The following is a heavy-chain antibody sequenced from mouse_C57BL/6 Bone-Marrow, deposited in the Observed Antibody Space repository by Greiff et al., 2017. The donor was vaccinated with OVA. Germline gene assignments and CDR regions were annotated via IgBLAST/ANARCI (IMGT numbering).Heavy chain of an antibody. V-gene: IGHV3-5*01. CDR2: IYYSGTI. Sequence: EVQLQESGPGLVKPSQTVFLTCTVTGISITTGNYRWSWIRQFPGNKLEWIGYIYYSGTITYNPSLTSRTTITRDTPKNQFFLEMNSLTAEDTATYYCARDDDGYYVRGAMDYWGQGTSVTVSS. D-gene: IGHD2-3*01. CDR3: ARDDDGYYVRGAMDY. J-gene: IGHJ4*01. CDR1: GISITTGNYR.